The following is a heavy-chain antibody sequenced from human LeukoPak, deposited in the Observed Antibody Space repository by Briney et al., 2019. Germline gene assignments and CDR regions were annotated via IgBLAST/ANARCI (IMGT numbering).Heavy chain of an antibody. D-gene: IGHD5-24*01. CDR3: ARGDGYGFFDY. CDR2: IYYSGST. CDR1: GGSISSYY. V-gene: IGHV4-59*01. J-gene: IGHJ4*02. Sequence: SETLSLTCSVSGGSISSYYWSWIRQPPGMGLEWIGYIYYSGSTKYSPSLKSRVTISVDTSKNQFSLKLSSVTAADTAVYYCARGDGYGFFDYWGQGTLVTVSS.